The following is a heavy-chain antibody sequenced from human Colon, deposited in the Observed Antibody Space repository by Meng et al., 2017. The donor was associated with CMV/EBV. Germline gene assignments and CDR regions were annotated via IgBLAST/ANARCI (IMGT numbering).Heavy chain of an antibody. D-gene: IGHD3-3*01. Sequence: ASVKVSCKASGYTFTSYYMHWVRQAPGQGLEWMGIINPSGGSTSYAQKFQGRVTMTRDTSTSTVYMELISLRSEDTAVYYCSSAGSRSGLNYYYGMDVWGQGTPVTVSS. CDR2: INPSGGST. CDR3: SSAGSRSGLNYYYGMDV. V-gene: IGHV1-46*01. J-gene: IGHJ6*02. CDR1: GYTFTSYY.